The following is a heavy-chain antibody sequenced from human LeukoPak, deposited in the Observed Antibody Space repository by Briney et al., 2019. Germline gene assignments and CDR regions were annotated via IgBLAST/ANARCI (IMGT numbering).Heavy chain of an antibody. CDR3: ARDGPGPDIVGAVLDAFDI. V-gene: IGHV3-11*04. J-gene: IGHJ3*02. Sequence: PGGSLRLSCAASGFTFSDYYMSWIRQAPGKGLEWVSYISSSGSTIYYADSVKGRFTISRDNAKNSLYLQMNSLRAEDTAVYYCARDGPGPDIVGAVLDAFDIWGQGTMVTVSS. D-gene: IGHD1-26*01. CDR2: ISSSGSTI. CDR1: GFTFSDYY.